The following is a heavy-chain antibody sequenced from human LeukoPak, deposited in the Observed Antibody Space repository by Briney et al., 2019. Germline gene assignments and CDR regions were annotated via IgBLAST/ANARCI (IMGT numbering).Heavy chain of an antibody. CDR1: GYTFTSYP. CDR3: AREKYTYGRSFYFEF. D-gene: IGHD5-18*01. J-gene: IGHJ4*02. CDR2: ISAHTGKT. Sequence: ASVKVSCKASGYTFTSYPISWVRQAPGQGLEWVGWISAHTGKTSYAQKVQGRVTMTTDTSTSTAYMDLWSLRPDDTAVYYCAREKYTYGRSFYFEFWGQGTLVSVSS. V-gene: IGHV1-18*01.